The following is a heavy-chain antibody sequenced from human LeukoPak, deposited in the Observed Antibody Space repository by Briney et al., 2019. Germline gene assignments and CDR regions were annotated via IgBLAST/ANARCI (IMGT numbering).Heavy chain of an antibody. CDR1: GGSISSYY. V-gene: IGHV4-34*01. CDR2: INHSGST. J-gene: IGHJ4*02. D-gene: IGHD2-2*02. CDR3: ARVGYCSSTSCYTFDY. Sequence: SETLSLTCTVSGGSISSYYWSWIRQPPGKGLEWIGEINHSGSTNYNPSLKSRVTISVDTSKNQFSLKLSSVTAADTAVYYCARVGYCSSTSCYTFDYWGQGTLVTVSS.